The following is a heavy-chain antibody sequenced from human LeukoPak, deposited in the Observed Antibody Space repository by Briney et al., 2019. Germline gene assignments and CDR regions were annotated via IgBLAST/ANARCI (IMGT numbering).Heavy chain of an antibody. D-gene: IGHD1-26*01. Sequence: SETLSLTCTDPGGSISDYYRSWIRQPPGKGLEWIGWIFGVGDFNSNPSRKGRLSISVDTSNNQFILKLTAATAAATVLYYCAKKKDNGSNHAKIRYDMWSEGTMVT. CDR2: IFGVGDF. V-gene: IGHV4-59*01. CDR1: GGSISDYY. CDR3: AKKKDNGSNHAKIRYDM. J-gene: IGHJ3*02.